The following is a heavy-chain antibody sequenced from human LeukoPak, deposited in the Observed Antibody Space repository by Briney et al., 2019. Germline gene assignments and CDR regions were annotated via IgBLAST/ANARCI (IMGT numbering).Heavy chain of an antibody. Sequence: ASVKVSCKASGYTFTGYYMHWVRQAPGQGLEWMGWINPNSGGTNYAQKFQGRVTMTRDTSINTAYMELSRLRSGDTAVYYCARGGSSSWYSSGSYWGQGTLVTVSS. J-gene: IGHJ4*02. D-gene: IGHD6-13*01. CDR2: INPNSGGT. V-gene: IGHV1-2*02. CDR3: ARGGSSSWYSSGSY. CDR1: GYTFTGYY.